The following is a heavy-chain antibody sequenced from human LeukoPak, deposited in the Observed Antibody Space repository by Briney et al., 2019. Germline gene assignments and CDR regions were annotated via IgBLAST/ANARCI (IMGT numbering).Heavy chain of an antibody. V-gene: IGHV3-74*01. CDR2: INEDGSTT. D-gene: IGHD1-26*01. J-gene: IGHJ4*02. CDR3: VRDLGGRSGH. Sequence: GGSLRLSCAASGFRFSNSWMYWVRQAPGKGLVWVSRINEDGSTTNYADSVKGRSTIFRDNAKNTLYLQMNSLRAEDTAVYYCVRDLGGRSGHWGQGTLVTVSS. CDR1: GFRFSNSW.